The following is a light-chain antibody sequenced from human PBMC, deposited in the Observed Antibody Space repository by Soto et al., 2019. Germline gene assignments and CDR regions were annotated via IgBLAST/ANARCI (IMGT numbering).Light chain of an antibody. CDR2: QDS. CDR1: KLGDKY. Sequence: SYELTQPPSVSVSPGQTASITCSGDKLGDKYACWYQQKPGQSPVLVIYQDSKRPLGIPERLSGSNSGNTATLTISGPQDMDEAEYYCKVWDSRTVVLGEGSQLTVL. J-gene: IGLJ2*01. V-gene: IGLV3-1*01. CDR3: KVWDSRTVV.